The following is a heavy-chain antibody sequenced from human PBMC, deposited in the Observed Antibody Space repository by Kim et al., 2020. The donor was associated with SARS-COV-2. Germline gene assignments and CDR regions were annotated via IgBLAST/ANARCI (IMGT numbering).Heavy chain of an antibody. J-gene: IGHJ6*02. Sequence: ASVKVSCKASGYTFTSYYMHWVRQAPGQGLEWMGIINPSGGSTSYAQKFQGRVTMTRDTSTSTVYMELSSLRSEDTAVYYCARDRLGYGDSYYYYGMDVWGQGTTVTVSS. CDR2: INPSGGST. CDR3: ARDRLGYGDSYYYYGMDV. CDR1: GYTFTSYY. V-gene: IGHV1-46*01. D-gene: IGHD4-17*01.